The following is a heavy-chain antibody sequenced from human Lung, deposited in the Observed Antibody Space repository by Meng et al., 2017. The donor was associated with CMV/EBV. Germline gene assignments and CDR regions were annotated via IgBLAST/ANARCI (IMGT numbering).Heavy chain of an antibody. CDR3: ARVWANGEGWFDP. V-gene: IGHV4-39*07. CDR1: GGSIRSSSHY. CDR2: IYYSGLT. Sequence: LPLQRPGQGRVKHPEALSLTFTVSGGSIRSSSHYWGWIRQPPGKGLEWIGNIYYSGLTSYNQSLKSRVTISVDTSKNQFSLKLSSVTAADTAVFYCARVWANGEGWFDPWGQGTLVTVSS. D-gene: IGHD2-8*01. J-gene: IGHJ5*02.